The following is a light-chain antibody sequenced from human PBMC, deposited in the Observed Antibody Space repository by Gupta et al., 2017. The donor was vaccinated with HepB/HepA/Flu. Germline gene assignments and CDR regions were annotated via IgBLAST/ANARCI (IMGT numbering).Light chain of an antibody. V-gene: IGLV1-40*01. CDR1: RSNIGAGYD. Sequence: QSVLTQPPSVSGAPGQRVSISCTGSRSNIGAGYDVHWYQQLPGTAPKLLIYDNTNRPSGVPDRFSGSNSGTSASLAITGLQAEDEAAYYCQSYDTSLGGPYVFGTGTKVTVL. CDR3: QSYDTSLGGPYV. J-gene: IGLJ1*01. CDR2: DNT.